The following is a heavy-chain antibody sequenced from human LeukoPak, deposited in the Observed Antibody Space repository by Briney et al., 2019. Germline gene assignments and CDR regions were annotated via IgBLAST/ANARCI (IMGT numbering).Heavy chain of an antibody. J-gene: IGHJ4*02. D-gene: IGHD3-22*01. CDR2: ISASNGNT. CDR3: ARANYYDSSGYHSSDY. V-gene: IGHV1-18*01. CDR1: GYTYTSYG. Sequence: ASVKVSCKASGYTYTSYGITWVRQAPGQGLERMGWISASNGNTNYAQKLQGRVTMTTDTSTSTAYMELRSLRSDDTAVYYCARANYYDSSGYHSSDYWGQGTLVIVSS.